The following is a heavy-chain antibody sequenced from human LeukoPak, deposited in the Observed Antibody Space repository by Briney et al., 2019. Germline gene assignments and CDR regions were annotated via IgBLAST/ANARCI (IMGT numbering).Heavy chain of an antibody. Sequence: ASVKVSCKASGYTFTGYYMHWVRQAPGQGLEWMGWINPNSGGTNYAQKFQGRVTMTRDTSISTAYMELSRLRSEDTAVYYCARDGYYGSGSYYLMGGDYWGQGTLVTVSS. J-gene: IGHJ4*02. CDR1: GYTFTGYY. V-gene: IGHV1-2*02. CDR3: ARDGYYGSGSYYLMGGDY. CDR2: INPNSGGT. D-gene: IGHD3-10*01.